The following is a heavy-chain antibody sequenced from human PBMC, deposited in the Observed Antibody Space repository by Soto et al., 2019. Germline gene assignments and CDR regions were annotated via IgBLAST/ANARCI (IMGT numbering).Heavy chain of an antibody. D-gene: IGHD2-2*01. Sequence: GGSLRLSCAASGFTFSSYSMNWVRQAPGKGLEWVSSISSSSSYIYYADSVKGRFTISRDNAKNSLYLQMNSLRAEDTAVYYCARDRVGYCSSTSCPGGFDPWGQGTLVTVSS. V-gene: IGHV3-21*01. CDR2: ISSSSSYI. J-gene: IGHJ5*02. CDR3: ARDRVGYCSSTSCPGGFDP. CDR1: GFTFSSYS.